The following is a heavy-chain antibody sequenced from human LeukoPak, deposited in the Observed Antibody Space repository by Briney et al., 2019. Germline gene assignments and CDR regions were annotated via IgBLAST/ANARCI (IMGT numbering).Heavy chain of an antibody. J-gene: IGHJ4*02. CDR2: INPSGGST. V-gene: IGHV1-46*01. Sequence: ASVKVSCKASGYTFTSYYMHWVRQAPGQGLEWMGIINPSGGSTSYAQKFQGRVTMTRDTSTSTVYMELSSLRSEDTAVYYCAKVTGGDMITYGGLDYWGQGTLVTVSS. CDR3: AKVTGGDMITYGGLDY. D-gene: IGHD3-16*01. CDR1: GYTFTSYY.